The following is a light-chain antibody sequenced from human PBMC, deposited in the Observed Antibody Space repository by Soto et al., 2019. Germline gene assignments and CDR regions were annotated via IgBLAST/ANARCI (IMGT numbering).Light chain of an antibody. CDR2: GAY. J-gene: IGKJ5*01. V-gene: IGKV3-15*01. Sequence: EIVITQSAATRSVSPGERATLSCRASQSVSSNLAWYQQTHGQAPRLLIYGAYTRTASVPATFSGSGSGTEFTLTISSLQSDDIALYYCQQYKIEPPSPFAQGTRLEIK. CDR3: QQYKIEPPSP. CDR1: QSVSSN.